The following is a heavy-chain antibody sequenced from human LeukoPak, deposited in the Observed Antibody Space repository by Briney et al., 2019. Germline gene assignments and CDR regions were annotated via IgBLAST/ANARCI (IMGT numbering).Heavy chain of an antibody. J-gene: IGHJ5*02. V-gene: IGHV3-21*01. CDR1: GVTSCSSS. CDR2: ISSSRSYI. CDR3: ARRDYDILTDYLGSWFDP. Sequence: PGGSLRLSCADPGVTSCSSSTSWVRPAPGKGREWVSSISSSRSYIHYTDSLKGRFTISRDNGTNTLYLQMNRLRAEDTAVYYCARRDYDILTDYLGSWFDPWGQGTMVTVSS. D-gene: IGHD3-9*01.